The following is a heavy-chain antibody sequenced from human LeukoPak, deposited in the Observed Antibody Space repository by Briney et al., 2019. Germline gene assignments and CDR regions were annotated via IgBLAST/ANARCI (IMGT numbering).Heavy chain of an antibody. D-gene: IGHD3-9*01. V-gene: IGHV3-23*01. J-gene: IGHJ4*01. CDR3: ASRYYDILTGQLAY. CDR2: ISGSGCST. Sequence: PGGALRLSCAASGFTFSSYAMSWLREAPGKGLEWVSPISGSGCSTYYAHSVKGRFTISRDNSKTTLYLQMNSLRAEDTAVYYCASRYYDILTGQLAYWGQGTLVTVSS. CDR1: GFTFSSYA.